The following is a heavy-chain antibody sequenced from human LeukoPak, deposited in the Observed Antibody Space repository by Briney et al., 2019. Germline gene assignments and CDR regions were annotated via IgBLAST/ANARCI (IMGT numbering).Heavy chain of an antibody. V-gene: IGHV3-74*01. Sequence: GGSLRLSCVGTGFTFSNYWMHWVRQAPGRGLVWVSRIIGDGSSISYADPVKGRFTISRDNTKNTLYLQMNSLRAEDTAVYYCARGHVPGSVRHWDYWGQGTLATVAS. CDR2: IIGDGSSI. D-gene: IGHD3-10*01. J-gene: IGHJ4*02. CDR3: ARGHVPGSVRHWDY. CDR1: GFTFSNYW.